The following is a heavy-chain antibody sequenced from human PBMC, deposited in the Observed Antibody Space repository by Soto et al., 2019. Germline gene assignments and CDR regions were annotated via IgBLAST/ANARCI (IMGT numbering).Heavy chain of an antibody. CDR2: ISYDGSNK. CDR3: AASGIAARPQYYFDY. V-gene: IGHV3-30*03. J-gene: IGHJ4*02. D-gene: IGHD6-6*01. Sequence: LRLSCAASGFTFSSYGMHWVRQAPGKGLEWVAVISYDGSNKYYADSVKGRFTISRDNSKNTLYPQMNSLRAEDTAVYYCAASGIAARPQYYFDYWGQGTLVTVSS. CDR1: GFTFSSYG.